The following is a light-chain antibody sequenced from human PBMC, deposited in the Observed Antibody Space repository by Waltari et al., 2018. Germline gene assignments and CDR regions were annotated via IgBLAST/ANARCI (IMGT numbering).Light chain of an antibody. CDR2: GKN. CDR3: NSRDSSGNHYVV. CDR1: SLRNYY. Sequence: SSELTHDPAVSVALGQTVRITCKGDSLRNYYASWYQQKPGQAPILVIYGKNNRPSGIPDRFSGSSSGNTASLTITGAQAEDEADYYCNSRDSSGNHYVVFGGGTKLTVL. J-gene: IGLJ2*01. V-gene: IGLV3-19*01.